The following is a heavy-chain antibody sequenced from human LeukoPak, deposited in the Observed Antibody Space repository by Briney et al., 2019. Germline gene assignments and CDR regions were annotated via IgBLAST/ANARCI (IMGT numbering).Heavy chain of an antibody. D-gene: IGHD3-10*01. CDR2: INHCGST. CDR1: GGSFSGYY. V-gene: IGHV4-34*01. CDR3: ARARTMVRGVIIKPYYGMDV. Sequence: SETLSLTCAVYGGSFSGYYWSWIRQPPGKGLEWIGEINHCGSTNYNPSLKSRVTISVDTSKNQFSLKLSSVTAADTAVYYCARARTMVRGVIIKPYYGMDVWGKGTTVTVSS. J-gene: IGHJ6*04.